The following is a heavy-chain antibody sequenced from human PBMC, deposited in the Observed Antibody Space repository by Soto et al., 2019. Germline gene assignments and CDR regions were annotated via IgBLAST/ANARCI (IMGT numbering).Heavy chain of an antibody. J-gene: IGHJ6*02. CDR2: IYYSGST. CDR3: ARATYYYYGMDV. D-gene: IGHD1-26*01. V-gene: IGHV4-61*01. Sequence: SETLSLTCTVSGGSVSSGSYYWSWVRQPPGKGLEWIAYIYYSGSTNYNPSLKSRVTISVDRSKNQFSLKLNSVTAADTAVYYWARATYYYYGMDVWGQGTTVTVSS. CDR1: GGSVSSGSYY.